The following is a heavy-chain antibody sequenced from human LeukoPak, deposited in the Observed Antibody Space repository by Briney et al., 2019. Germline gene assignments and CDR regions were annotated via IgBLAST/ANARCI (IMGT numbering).Heavy chain of an antibody. CDR3: ARGRWLQQRPNWFDP. Sequence: ASVKVSCKASGCTFTSYDINWVRQATGQGLEWMGWMNPNSGNTDYAQKFQGRVTMTRDTSITTAYMELSSLRSEDTAVYYCARGRWLQQRPNWFDPWGQGTLVTVSS. J-gene: IGHJ5*02. V-gene: IGHV1-8*01. D-gene: IGHD5-24*01. CDR2: MNPNSGNT. CDR1: GCTFTSYD.